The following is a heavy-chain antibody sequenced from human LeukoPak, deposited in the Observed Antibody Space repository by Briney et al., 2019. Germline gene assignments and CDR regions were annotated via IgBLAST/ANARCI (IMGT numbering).Heavy chain of an antibody. Sequence: GGSLRLSCGASGFSFSNFWMSWIRQAPGKGLEGVANTNPDGSATYYLDSVKGRFTISRDNAKTSVYLQMNSLRPDDTAVYYCARTLVEVPGHSDLFDFWGQGTLVTVSS. CDR1: GFSFSNFW. CDR2: TNPDGSAT. CDR3: ARTLVEVPGHSDLFDF. D-gene: IGHD2-2*01. V-gene: IGHV3-7*01. J-gene: IGHJ4*02.